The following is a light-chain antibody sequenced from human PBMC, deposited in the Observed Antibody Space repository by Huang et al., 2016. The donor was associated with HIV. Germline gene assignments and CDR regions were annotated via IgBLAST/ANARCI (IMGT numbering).Light chain of an antibody. Sequence: EVVMTQAPVTLSVSPGERATLSCRASQTLTNTLVWYQQRPGQPPRVLFDGAVSRASGVPARFSASGSGTEFTLTISNLQSEDFAVYYCQQYSDWPRTFGQGTKVEIK. CDR3: QQYSDWPRT. V-gene: IGKV3-15*01. CDR1: QTLTNT. CDR2: GAV. J-gene: IGKJ1*01.